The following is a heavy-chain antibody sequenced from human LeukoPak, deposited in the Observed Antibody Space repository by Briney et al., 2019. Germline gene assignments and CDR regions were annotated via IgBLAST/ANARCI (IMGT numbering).Heavy chain of an antibody. CDR1: GYSISSGYY. CDR3: ASLAVGGYFDY. J-gene: IGHJ4*02. CDR2: IYHSGST. Sequence: PSETLSLTCTVSGYSISSGYYWGWIRQPPGKGLEWIGTIYHSGSTYYNPSLKSRVTISADTSKNPFSLKLSSVTAADTAVYYCASLAVGGYFDYWGQGTLVTVSS. V-gene: IGHV4-38-2*02.